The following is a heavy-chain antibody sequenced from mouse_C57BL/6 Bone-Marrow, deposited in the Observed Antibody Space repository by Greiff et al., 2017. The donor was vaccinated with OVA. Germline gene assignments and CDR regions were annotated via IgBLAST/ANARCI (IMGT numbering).Heavy chain of an antibody. V-gene: IGHV2-5*01. CDR3: AKITTVPYWYFDV. CDR2: IWRGGST. J-gene: IGHJ1*03. D-gene: IGHD1-1*01. Sequence: VQLQESGPGLVQPSQSLSITCTVSGFSLTSYGVHWVRQSPGKGLEWLGVIWRGGSTDYNAAFMSRLSITKDNSKSQVFFKMNSLQADDTAIYYCAKITTVPYWYFDVWGTGTTVTVSS. CDR1: GFSLTSYG.